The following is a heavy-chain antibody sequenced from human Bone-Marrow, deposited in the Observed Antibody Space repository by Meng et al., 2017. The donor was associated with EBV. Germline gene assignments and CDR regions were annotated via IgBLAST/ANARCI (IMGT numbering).Heavy chain of an antibody. CDR2: LIPLSDAP. CDR1: GGTFRSDA. Sequence: QVQVVHSGPEVKTPGSSVKATCKPSGGTFRSDAISWVRQAHGQGLEWMGGLIPLSDAPHYAQKFQGRVTITADESTSTHYLDLSGLRAEDTAVYYCASESGRGFTPDYWGQGTLVTVSS. D-gene: IGHD3-10*01. J-gene: IGHJ4*02. CDR3: ASESGRGFTPDY. V-gene: IGHV1-69*01.